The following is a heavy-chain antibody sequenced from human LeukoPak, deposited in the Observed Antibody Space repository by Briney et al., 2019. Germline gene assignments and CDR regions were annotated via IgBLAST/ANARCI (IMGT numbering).Heavy chain of an antibody. J-gene: IGHJ4*02. V-gene: IGHV3-33*01. Sequence: PGGSLRLSCAASGFTFSRYAMHWVRQAPGKGLGWVAVIWYDGSHKSYAESVKGRFTISRDNSNNTLYLQMNSLRADDTAVYYCARRCSGSSCYYGDYWGQGTLVTVSS. CDR3: ARRCSGSSCYYGDY. CDR1: GFTFSRYA. CDR2: IWYDGSHK. D-gene: IGHD2-2*01.